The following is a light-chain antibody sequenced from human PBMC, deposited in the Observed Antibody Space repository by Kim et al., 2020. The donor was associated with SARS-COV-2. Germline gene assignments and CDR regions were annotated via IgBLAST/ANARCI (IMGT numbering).Light chain of an antibody. Sequence: QSALTQPRSVSGSPGQSVTISCTGTSSDVGGYNYVSWYQHHPGKAPKLMIYDVTKRPSGVPDRFSGSKSGNTASLTISGLQAEDEADYYCLSYAGSYIHWVFGGGTKLTVL. CDR3: LSYAGSYIHWV. CDR2: DVT. J-gene: IGLJ3*02. CDR1: SSDVGGYNY. V-gene: IGLV2-11*01.